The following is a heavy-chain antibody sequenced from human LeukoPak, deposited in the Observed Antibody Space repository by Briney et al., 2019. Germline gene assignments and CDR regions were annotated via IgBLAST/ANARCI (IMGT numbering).Heavy chain of an antibody. V-gene: IGHV4-34*01. CDR3: ARERGYSYGYYRDHFDY. CDR1: GGSFSGYY. J-gene: IGHJ4*02. CDR2: INHSGSI. D-gene: IGHD5-18*01. Sequence: PSETLSLTCAVYGGSFSGYYWSWIRQPPGKGLEWIGEINHSGSINYNPSLKSRVTISVDTSKNQFSLKLSSVTAADTAVYYCARERGYSYGYYRDHFDYWGQGTLVAVSS.